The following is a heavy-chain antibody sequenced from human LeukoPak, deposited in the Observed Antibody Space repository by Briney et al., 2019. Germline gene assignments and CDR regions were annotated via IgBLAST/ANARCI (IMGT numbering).Heavy chain of an antibody. Sequence: SETLSLTCTVSGGSISSYYWSWIRQPPGKGLEWIGYIYYSGSTNYNPSLKSRVTISVDTSKNQFSLKLSSVTAADTAVYYCAKDSYGSGSYYNVNWFDPWGQGTLVTVSS. D-gene: IGHD3-10*01. CDR1: GGSISSYY. J-gene: IGHJ5*02. V-gene: IGHV4-59*01. CDR3: AKDSYGSGSYYNVNWFDP. CDR2: IYYSGST.